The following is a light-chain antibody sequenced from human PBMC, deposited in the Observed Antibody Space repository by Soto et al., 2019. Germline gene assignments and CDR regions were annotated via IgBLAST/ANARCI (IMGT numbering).Light chain of an antibody. CDR3: SSYTTTATVV. J-gene: IGLJ2*01. V-gene: IGLV2-14*01. Sequence: QLVLTQPASVSGSPGQSITISCTGTSSDVGAYNYVSWYQQHPDKAPKLMIYEVSDRPSGVSNRFSGSKSGNTASLTISGLQAEDEADYYCSSYTTTATVVFGGGTKLTVL. CDR1: SSDVGAYNY. CDR2: EVS.